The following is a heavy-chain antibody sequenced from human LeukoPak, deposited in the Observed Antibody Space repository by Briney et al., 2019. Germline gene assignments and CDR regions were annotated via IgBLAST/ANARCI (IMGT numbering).Heavy chain of an antibody. CDR2: IYSERT. D-gene: IGHD3-9*01. Sequence: GGSLRLSCAASGFSVSYNYMSWVRQAPGKGLEWVSFIYSERTYYADSVKGRFTISRDNSKNTVDLQMNSLRAEDTAVYYCARDRNYYDILTGYLHDAFDIWGQGTMVTVSS. CDR1: GFSVSYNY. V-gene: IGHV3-53*01. J-gene: IGHJ3*02. CDR3: ARDRNYYDILTGYLHDAFDI.